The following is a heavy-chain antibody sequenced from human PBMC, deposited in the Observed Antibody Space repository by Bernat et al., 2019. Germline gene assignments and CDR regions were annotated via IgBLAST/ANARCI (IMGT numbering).Heavy chain of an antibody. CDR2: MKSKTDGGTT. CDR1: GFTFSNAW. J-gene: IGHJ4*02. D-gene: IGHD3-10*01. V-gene: IGHV3-15*01. Sequence: EVQLVESGGGLVKPGGSLRLSCAASGFTFSNAWMSWVRQAPGQVLEWVGRMKSKTDGGTTDYAAPVKGRFTISRKDSKNTLYLQMNSLKTKNTAEYYGTTVGLLWFGELVSGFDYWGQGTLVTVSS. CDR3: TTVGLLWFGELVSGFDY.